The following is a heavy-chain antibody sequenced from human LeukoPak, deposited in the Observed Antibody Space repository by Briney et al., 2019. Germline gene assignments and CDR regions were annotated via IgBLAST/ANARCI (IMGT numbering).Heavy chain of an antibody. Sequence: GGSQRLSCAASGFKFSDHYIDWVRQAPGKGLEWVGRIRNKARSYTTEYAASVEDNFTSSRHVSESSLYLQMNSPRTEDTAVYYCGRIAINANNGMDVWGQGTTVTLSS. CDR3: GRIAINANNGMDV. CDR2: IRNKARSYTT. CDR1: GFKFSDHY. D-gene: IGHD1/OR15-1a*01. V-gene: IGHV3-72*01. J-gene: IGHJ6*02.